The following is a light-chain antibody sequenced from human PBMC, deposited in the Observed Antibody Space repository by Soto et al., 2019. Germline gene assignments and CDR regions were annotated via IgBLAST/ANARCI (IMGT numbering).Light chain of an antibody. CDR2: GAS. Sequence: EIVLTQSPGTLSLSPGERANLSCRASQSVSSSFLAWYQQKPGQAPRLLIYGASSRATGIPDRFSGSGSGTDFTLTISRLEPEDFAVYYCQQYGRSPWTFGQGTKVEIK. CDR1: QSVSSSF. CDR3: QQYGRSPWT. V-gene: IGKV3-20*01. J-gene: IGKJ1*01.